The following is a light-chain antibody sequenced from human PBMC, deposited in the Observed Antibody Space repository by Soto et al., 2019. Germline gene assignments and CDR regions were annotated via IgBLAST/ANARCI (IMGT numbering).Light chain of an antibody. CDR2: ATS. Sequence: DIQMTQSPSSLSAAVGDRVTITCRASQDINKYLNWYRQTPGKAPNLLIFATSTLRSGVPSRFSGSRSGTDFSLTISSLQPEDFATYYCQQSYSSPYTFGQGTKLEF. CDR1: QDINKY. V-gene: IGKV1-39*01. CDR3: QQSYSSPYT. J-gene: IGKJ2*01.